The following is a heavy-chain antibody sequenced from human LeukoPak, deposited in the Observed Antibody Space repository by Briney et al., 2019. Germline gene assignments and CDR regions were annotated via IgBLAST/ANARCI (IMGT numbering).Heavy chain of an antibody. V-gene: IGHV4-59*01. CDR1: GGSISTYY. CDR3: ARDAAGEIDY. J-gene: IGHJ4*02. D-gene: IGHD6-19*01. Sequence: SETLSLTCTVSGGSISTYYWTWIRQPPRKGLEWVGNIYYTGSTNYNPSLKSRVTLSIDTSKKQFSLGLTSVTAADTAVYYCARDAAGEIDYWGQGTLVTVSS. CDR2: IYYTGST.